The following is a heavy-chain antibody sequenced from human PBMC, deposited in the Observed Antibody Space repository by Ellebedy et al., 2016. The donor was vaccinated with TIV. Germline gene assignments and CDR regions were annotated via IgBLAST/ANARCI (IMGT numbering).Heavy chain of an antibody. Sequence: GSLRLSCAVYGGSFSGFYWSWIRQSPGKGLEWIGEINHTGSTNSNPSLKSRVTISVDTSKNQFSLKLRSVTAADTAVYYCVREFSVATINYYYMDVWGRGTPVTVCS. J-gene: IGHJ6*03. CDR2: INHTGST. D-gene: IGHD5-12*01. CDR1: GGSFSGFY. V-gene: IGHV4-34*01. CDR3: VREFSVATINYYYMDV.